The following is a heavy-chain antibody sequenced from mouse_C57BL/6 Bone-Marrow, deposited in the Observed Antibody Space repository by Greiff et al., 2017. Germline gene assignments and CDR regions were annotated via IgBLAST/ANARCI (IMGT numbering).Heavy chain of an antibody. J-gene: IGHJ4*01. Sequence: QVQLQQPGAELVKPGASVKMSCKASGYTFTSYWITWVKQRPGQGLEWIGDIYPGSGSTNYNDKFKSKGTLTVDTSSSTAYMQLSSLTSEDSAVYYCARVYYCYAMDYWGQGTSVTVSS. V-gene: IGHV1-55*01. CDR2: IYPGSGST. D-gene: IGHD2-1*01. CDR1: GYTFTSYW. CDR3: ARVYYCYAMDY.